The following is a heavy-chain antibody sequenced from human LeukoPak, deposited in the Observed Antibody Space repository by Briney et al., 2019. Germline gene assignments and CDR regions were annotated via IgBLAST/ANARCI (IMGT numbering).Heavy chain of an antibody. CDR1: GFTFSRHW. CDR3: ARDEYLWSGYYPNQAFDY. Sequence: GGSLRLSCAASGFTFSRHWMTWVRQAPGRGLEWVANIKQDGSEKYYVDSVKGRFTISRDNAKNSLYLQMNSLRAEDTAVYYCARDEYLWSGYYPNQAFDYWGQGTLVTVSS. D-gene: IGHD3-3*01. CDR2: IKQDGSEK. J-gene: IGHJ4*02. V-gene: IGHV3-7*01.